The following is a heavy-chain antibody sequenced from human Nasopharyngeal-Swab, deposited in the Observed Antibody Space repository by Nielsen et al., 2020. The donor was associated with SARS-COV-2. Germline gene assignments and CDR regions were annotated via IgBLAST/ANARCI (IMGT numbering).Heavy chain of an antibody. J-gene: IGHJ4*02. CDR1: GFTFSSYS. CDR3: ARVRVVVPAALIDY. D-gene: IGHD2-2*01. Sequence: GESLKISCAASGFTFSSYSMNWVRQAPGKGLEWVSSISSSSSYIYYADSVKGRFTISRDNAKNSLYLQTNSLRAEDTAVYYCARVRVVVPAALIDYWGQGTLVTVSS. V-gene: IGHV3-21*01. CDR2: ISSSSSYI.